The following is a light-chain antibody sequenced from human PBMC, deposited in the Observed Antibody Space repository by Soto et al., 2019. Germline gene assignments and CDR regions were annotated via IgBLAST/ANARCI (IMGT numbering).Light chain of an antibody. CDR2: GAS. J-gene: IGKJ4*01. CDR3: QQYKNWPPVT. Sequence: ETVMTQSPAALSVSLGERATLSCRASQSVNTNLAWYQQKPGQAPRLLIYGASIRATGVPARFSGSGSGTDFTLTISRLQPEEFAVYFCQQYKNWPPVTFGGGTKVEIK. V-gene: IGKV3-15*01. CDR1: QSVNTN.